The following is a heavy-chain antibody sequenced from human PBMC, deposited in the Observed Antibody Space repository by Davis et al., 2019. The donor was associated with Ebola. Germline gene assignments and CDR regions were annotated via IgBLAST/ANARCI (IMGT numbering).Heavy chain of an antibody. CDR1: GFTFSSYG. J-gene: IGHJ6*02. CDR3: ARDESRTYDFWSGYSDYYGMDV. V-gene: IGHV3-30*03. D-gene: IGHD3-3*01. Sequence: GGSLRLSCAASGFTFSSYGMHWVRQAPGKGLEWVAVISYDGSNKYYADSVKGRFTISRDNAKNSLYLQMNSLRDEDTAVYYCARDESRTYDFWSGYSDYYGMDVWGQGTTVTVSS. CDR2: ISYDGSNK.